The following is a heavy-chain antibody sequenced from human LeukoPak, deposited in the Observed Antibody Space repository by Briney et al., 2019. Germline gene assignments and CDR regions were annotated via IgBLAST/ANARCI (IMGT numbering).Heavy chain of an antibody. D-gene: IGHD3-22*01. CDR2: ISYDGSNK. J-gene: IGHJ4*02. V-gene: IGHV3-30-3*01. Sequence: GGSLRLSCAASGFTFSSYAMHWVRQAPGKGLEWVAVISYDGSNKYYADSVKGRFTISRDNSKNTLYLQMNSLRAEDTAVYYCARNYYDSSGYLRSYGYWGQGTLVTVSS. CDR1: GFTFSSYA. CDR3: ARNYYDSSGYLRSYGY.